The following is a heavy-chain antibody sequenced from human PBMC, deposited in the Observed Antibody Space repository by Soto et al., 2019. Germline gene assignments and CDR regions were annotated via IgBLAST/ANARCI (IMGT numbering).Heavy chain of an antibody. CDR3: AKDTSIAVAGRGWFDP. CDR1: GFTFDDYA. J-gene: IGHJ5*02. CDR2: ISWNSGSI. Sequence: DVQLVESGGGLVQPGRSLRLSCAASGFTFDDYAMHWVRQAPGKGLEWVSGISWNSGSIGYADSVKGRFTISRDNAKNSLDLQMNSLRAEDTALYYCAKDTSIAVAGRGWFDPWGQGTLVTVSS. D-gene: IGHD6-19*01. V-gene: IGHV3-9*01.